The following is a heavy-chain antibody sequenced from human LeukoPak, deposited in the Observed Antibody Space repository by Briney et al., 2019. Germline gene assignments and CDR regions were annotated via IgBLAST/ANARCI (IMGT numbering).Heavy chain of an antibody. CDR3: ARVYSGSYYGV. D-gene: IGHD1-26*01. V-gene: IGHV4-59*01. Sequence: SETLSLTCTVSGGSISNYYWSWIRQPPGKGLEWIGYIFYSGSTNYNPSLKSRVTISVDTSKNQFSLQLSSVTAADTAVYYCARVYSGSYYGVWGQGTLVTVSS. CDR2: IFYSGST. CDR1: GGSISNYY. J-gene: IGHJ4*02.